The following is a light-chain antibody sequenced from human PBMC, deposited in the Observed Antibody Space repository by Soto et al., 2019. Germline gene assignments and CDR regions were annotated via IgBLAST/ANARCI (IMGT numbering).Light chain of an antibody. Sequence: DIQVTQSPSSLSASVGDRVTITCRASQSISSYLNWYQQKPGKAPKLLIYAASSLQSGVPSRFSGSGSGTDFTLTISSLQPEDFATYYCQQSYSTPWTFGQGNKVEIK. V-gene: IGKV1-39*01. J-gene: IGKJ1*01. CDR1: QSISSY. CDR3: QQSYSTPWT. CDR2: AAS.